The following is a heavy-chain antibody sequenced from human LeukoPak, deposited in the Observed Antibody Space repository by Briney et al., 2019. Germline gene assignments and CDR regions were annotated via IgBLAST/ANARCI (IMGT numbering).Heavy chain of an antibody. CDR1: GGSISSYY. Sequence: SETLSLTCTVSGGSISSYYWSWIRQPPGKRLEWIGYIYYSGSTNYNLSLKSRVTISVDTSKNQFSLKLSSVTAADTAVYYCARHYGDYVNAKDAFDIWGQGTMVTVSS. V-gene: IGHV4-59*08. J-gene: IGHJ3*02. D-gene: IGHD4-17*01. CDR3: ARHYGDYVNAKDAFDI. CDR2: IYYSGST.